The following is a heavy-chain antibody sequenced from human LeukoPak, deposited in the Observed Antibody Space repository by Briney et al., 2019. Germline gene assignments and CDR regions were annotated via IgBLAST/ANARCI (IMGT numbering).Heavy chain of an antibody. D-gene: IGHD5-18*01. CDR3: ARVYSYGHDVIDI. V-gene: IGHV5-51*01. CDR1: GYSFTNYW. CDR2: IYPADSDT. J-gene: IGHJ3*02. Sequence: GESLKISCKGSGYSFTNYWIGWVRQMPGKGLEWMGIIYPADSDTRYSPSFQGQVTISADKSISTAYLQWSSLKASDTAMYYCARVYSYGHDVIDIWGQGTVVTVSS.